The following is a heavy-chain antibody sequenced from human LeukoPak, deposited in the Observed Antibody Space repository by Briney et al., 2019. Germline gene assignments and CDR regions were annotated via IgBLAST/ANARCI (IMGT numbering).Heavy chain of an antibody. V-gene: IGHV1-18*01. CDR2: ISAYNGNT. Sequence: ASVKVSCKASGYTFTSYGIIWVRQAPGQGLEWMGWISAYNGNTNYAQKLQGRVTMTTDTSTSTAYMELRSLRSDDTAVYYCARDPIGMEVRLNYYYYYMDVWGKGTTVTVSS. CDR3: ARDPIGMEVRLNYYYYYMDV. CDR1: GYTFTSYG. D-gene: IGHD3-16*01. J-gene: IGHJ6*03.